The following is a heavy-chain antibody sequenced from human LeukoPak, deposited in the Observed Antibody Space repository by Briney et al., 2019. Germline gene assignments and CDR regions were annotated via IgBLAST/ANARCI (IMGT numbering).Heavy chain of an antibody. CDR1: GGSFSGYY. Sequence: PSETLSLTCAVYGGSFSGYYWSWIRQPPGKGLEWIGYIYYSGSTYYNPSLKSRVTISVDTSKNQFSLKLSSVTAADTAVYYCARGEYGVGSGRLFYWGQGTLVTVSS. D-gene: IGHD3-3*01. CDR3: ARGEYGVGSGRLFY. V-gene: IGHV4-30-4*01. J-gene: IGHJ4*02. CDR2: IYYSGST.